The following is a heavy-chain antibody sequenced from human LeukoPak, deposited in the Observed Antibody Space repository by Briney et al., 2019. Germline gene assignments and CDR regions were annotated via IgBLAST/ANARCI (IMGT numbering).Heavy chain of an antibody. Sequence: ASVKVSCKVSGYTLTELSMHWVRQATGQGLEWMGWMNPNSGNTGYAQKFQGRVTMTRNTSISTAYMELSSLRSEDTAVYYCAGEDLEGSGNNYWGQGTLVTVSS. J-gene: IGHJ4*02. CDR2: MNPNSGNT. CDR3: AGEDLEGSGNNY. CDR1: GYTLTELS. D-gene: IGHD3-10*01. V-gene: IGHV1-8*01.